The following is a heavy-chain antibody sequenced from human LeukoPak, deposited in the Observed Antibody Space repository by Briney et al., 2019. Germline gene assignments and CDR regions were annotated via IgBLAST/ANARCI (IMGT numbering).Heavy chain of an antibody. Sequence: ASVKVSCKASGYTFTGYYMHWVRQAPGQGLEWMGWISAYNGNTNYAQKLQGRVTMTTDTSTSTAYMELRSLRSDDTAVYYCARDQYYYGSGNAFDIWGQGTMVTVSS. CDR1: GYTFTGYY. J-gene: IGHJ3*02. CDR3: ARDQYYYGSGNAFDI. V-gene: IGHV1-18*04. D-gene: IGHD3-10*01. CDR2: ISAYNGNT.